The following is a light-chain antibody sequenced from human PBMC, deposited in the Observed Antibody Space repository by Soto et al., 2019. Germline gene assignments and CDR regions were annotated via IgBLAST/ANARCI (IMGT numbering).Light chain of an antibody. V-gene: IGKV3-15*01. J-gene: IGKJ1*01. CDR3: QQYNSWPRT. CDR1: QSVSSN. Sequence: EIVMTQSPATLSVSPGERATLSCRASQSVSSNLAWYQQRPGQAPRLLIFDAFTRATTIPARFSGSGSGTEFTLTISSLQSEDFAVYYCQQYNSWPRTFGQGTKVEVK. CDR2: DAF.